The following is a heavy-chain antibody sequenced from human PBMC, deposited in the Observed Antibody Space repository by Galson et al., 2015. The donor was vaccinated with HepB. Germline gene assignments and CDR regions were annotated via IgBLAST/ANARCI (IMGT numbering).Heavy chain of an antibody. CDR1: GFTLSSHN. J-gene: IGHJ4*02. Sequence: SLRLSCAASGFTLSSHNMHWVRQTPDKGLEWLAIISPDGNIVFYPDSVRGRFTISRDTSKGTLYLQVNSLSPEDTAVYYCARDFNWNFDSWGQGTLVTVSS. CDR3: ARDFNWNFDS. CDR2: ISPDGNIV. D-gene: IGHD1-1*01. V-gene: IGHV3-30*03.